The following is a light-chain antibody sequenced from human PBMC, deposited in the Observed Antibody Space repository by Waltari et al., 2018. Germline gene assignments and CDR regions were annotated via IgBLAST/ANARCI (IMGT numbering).Light chain of an antibody. CDR2: NDN. CDR3: QTYDVTNVI. Sequence: NFMLTQPHSVSESPGKTVTISCTRSSGSIAGKFVQWYQQRPGSAPTAVIYNDNQRPAGVPNRFSLSNDTYSNSASLTIAGLRTEDEADYYCQTYDVTNVIFGGGTKLTV. V-gene: IGLV6-57*04. CDR1: SGSIAGKF. J-gene: IGLJ2*01.